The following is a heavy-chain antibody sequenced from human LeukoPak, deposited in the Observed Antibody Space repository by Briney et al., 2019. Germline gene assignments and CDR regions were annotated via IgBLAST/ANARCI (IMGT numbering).Heavy chain of an antibody. CDR1: GGSITTYY. CDR3: ATDRQEGGSGSYWFDP. J-gene: IGHJ5*02. CDR2: VYYSGSA. V-gene: IGHV4-59*01. D-gene: IGHD3-10*01. Sequence: SETLSLTCSIPGGSITTYYWSWIRQPVGKGLEWMGTVYYSGSATYNPSLKSRLTLSADTSKNHFSLKLTSVTSEDTAVYYCATDRQEGGSGSYWFDPWGQGTLVTVSS.